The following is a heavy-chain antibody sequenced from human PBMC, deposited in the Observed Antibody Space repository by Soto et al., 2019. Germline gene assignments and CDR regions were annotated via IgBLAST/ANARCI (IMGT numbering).Heavy chain of an antibody. Sequence: EVQLLESGGGLVQPGGSLRLSCAASGFTFNSYAMSWVRQAPWKGLEWVSTISGSGGTTYYADSVKGRFTISRDNSKNTLYLQMNSLRAEDTAVYYCAKVAKSAMDVWGQGTTVTVSS. CDR1: GFTFNSYA. CDR2: ISGSGGTT. CDR3: AKVAKSAMDV. V-gene: IGHV3-23*01. J-gene: IGHJ6*02.